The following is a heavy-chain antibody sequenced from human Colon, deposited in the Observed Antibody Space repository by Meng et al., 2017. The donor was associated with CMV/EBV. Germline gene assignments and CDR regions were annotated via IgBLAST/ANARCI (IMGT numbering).Heavy chain of an antibody. Sequence: SETLSLTCTVSGGSISPYYWSWIRQPPGKGLEWIGYIYYTGATDYNPSLKSRVTISVDASKIQVSLKVRSVTAADTAVYFCARTQLWFGASYYSDHWGQGTLVTVSS. D-gene: IGHD3-10*01. J-gene: IGHJ4*02. V-gene: IGHV4-59*01. CDR2: IYYTGAT. CDR3: ARTQLWFGASYYSDH. CDR1: GGSISPYY.